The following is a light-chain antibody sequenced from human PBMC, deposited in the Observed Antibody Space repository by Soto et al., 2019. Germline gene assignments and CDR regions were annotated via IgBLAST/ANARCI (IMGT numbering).Light chain of an antibody. CDR1: SSDVGGYNY. CDR3: NSYTSSGTGA. J-gene: IGLJ1*01. CDR2: DVS. V-gene: IGLV2-14*01. Sequence: QSALTQPASVSGSTGQSITISCTGTSSDVGGYNYVSWYQQHPGKAPKLMIYDVSNRPSGVSNRFSGSKSGITASLTISGLQPEDEADYYCNSYTSSGTGAFGTGTKLTVL.